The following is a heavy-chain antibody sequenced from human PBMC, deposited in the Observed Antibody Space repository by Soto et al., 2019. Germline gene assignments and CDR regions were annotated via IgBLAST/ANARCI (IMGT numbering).Heavy chain of an antibody. D-gene: IGHD2-15*01. CDR3: ARLPSLIVADGWFDP. J-gene: IGHJ5*02. Sequence: SETLSLTCTVSGGSISSSSYYWGWIRQPPGKGLEWIGYIYYSGSTNYNPSLKSRVTISVDTSKNQFSLKLSSVTAADTAVYYCARLPSLIVADGWFDPWGQGTLVTVSS. V-gene: IGHV4-61*05. CDR1: GGSISSSSYY. CDR2: IYYSGST.